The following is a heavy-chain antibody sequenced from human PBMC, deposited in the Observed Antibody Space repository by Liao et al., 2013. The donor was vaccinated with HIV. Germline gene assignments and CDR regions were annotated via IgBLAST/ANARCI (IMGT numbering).Heavy chain of an antibody. J-gene: IGHJ3*02. CDR1: GDSISSAGYY. D-gene: IGHD3-3*01. V-gene: IGHV4-61*02. CDR3: ARDHGTIFDI. Sequence: QVQLQASGPGLVKPSQTLSLTCTVSGDSISSAGYYWSWIRQPAGKGLEWIGLIHTSGSTNYNPSLKSRVTISVDTSKNRFSLKVTSVTGADTAVYFCARDHGTIFDIWGQGTMVTVSP. CDR2: IHTSGST.